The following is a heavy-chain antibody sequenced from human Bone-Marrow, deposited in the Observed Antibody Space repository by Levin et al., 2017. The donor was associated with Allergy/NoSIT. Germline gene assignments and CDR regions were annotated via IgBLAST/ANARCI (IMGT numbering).Heavy chain of an antibody. CDR3: AREGDLSGNSYNFDY. D-gene: IGHD1-26*01. CDR1: GYTSTSYF. CDR2: IDPSGGST. J-gene: IGHJ4*02. Sequence: ASVKVSCRASGYTSTSYFLHWVRQAPGQGLEWMGIIDPSGGSTSYAQKFQGRVTMTRDTSTRTVYMELSSLRSEDTAVYYCAREGDLSGNSYNFDYWGQGTLVTVSS. V-gene: IGHV1-46*01.